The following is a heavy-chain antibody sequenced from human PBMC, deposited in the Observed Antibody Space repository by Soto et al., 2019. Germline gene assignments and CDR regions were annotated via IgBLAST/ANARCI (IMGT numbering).Heavy chain of an antibody. CDR2: ISGSGGST. CDR3: AKAPLPYYYDSSGYYWNYFDY. CDR1: GFTFSSYA. Sequence: EVQLLESGGGLVQPGGSLRLSCAASGFTFSSYAMSWVRQAPGKGLEWVSAISGSGGSTYYADSVKGRFTISRDNSKNTLYLQLNSLRADDTAVYYCAKAPLPYYYDSSGYYWNYFDYWGQGTLVTVSS. J-gene: IGHJ4*02. D-gene: IGHD3-22*01. V-gene: IGHV3-23*01.